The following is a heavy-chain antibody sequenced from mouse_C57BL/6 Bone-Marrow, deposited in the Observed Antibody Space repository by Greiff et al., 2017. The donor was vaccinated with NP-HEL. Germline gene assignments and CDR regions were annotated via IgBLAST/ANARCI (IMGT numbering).Heavy chain of an antibody. Sequence: QVQLQQSGAELVRPGTSVKVSCKASGYAFTNYLIEWVKQRPGQGLEWIGVINPGSGCTNYNEKFKGKATLTSDQSSRTAYMQLSSLTSEDSGVDFCARLGFYYFDDWGQGTTLTVSS. J-gene: IGHJ2*01. CDR1: GYAFTNYL. V-gene: IGHV1-54*01. CDR2: INPGSGCT. CDR3: ARLGFYYFDD.